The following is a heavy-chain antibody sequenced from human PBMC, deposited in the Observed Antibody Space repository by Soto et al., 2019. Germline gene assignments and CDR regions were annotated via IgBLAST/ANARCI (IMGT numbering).Heavy chain of an antibody. Sequence: QVQLQESGPGLVKPSGTLSLTCAVSGGSIDSSNWWSWVRQPPGKGLEWIGEIYHTGSTNYKPSLKRRATISVDKSKNQFSLKLTSVTAADTAVYYCARDPSRGLPDYWGQGTLVTVSS. CDR2: IYHTGST. V-gene: IGHV4-4*02. D-gene: IGHD3-10*01. J-gene: IGHJ4*02. CDR3: ARDPSRGLPDY. CDR1: GGSIDSSNW.